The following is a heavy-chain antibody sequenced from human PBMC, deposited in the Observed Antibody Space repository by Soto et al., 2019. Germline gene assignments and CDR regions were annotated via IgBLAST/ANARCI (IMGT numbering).Heavy chain of an antibody. CDR1: GDSINSDNW. CDR2: IYHSGST. V-gene: IGHV4-4*02. D-gene: IGHD6-13*01. J-gene: IGHJ4*02. CDR3: ARGERQQQRDS. Sequence: QVQLQESGPGLVKPSGTLSLTCAVSGDSINSDNWWSWVRQPPGKGLEWIGEIYHSGSTSYNPSLKSRVVISVDKSKNQFFLKVTSVTAADTAVYLCARGERQQQRDSWGQGTLVTVSS.